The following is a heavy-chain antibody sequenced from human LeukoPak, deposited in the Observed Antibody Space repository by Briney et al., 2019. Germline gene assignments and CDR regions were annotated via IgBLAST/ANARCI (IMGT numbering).Heavy chain of an antibody. CDR2: ITNNGVST. J-gene: IGHJ4*02. Sequence: GGSLRLSCSASGFTFSNYALAWVRQAPGKGLEYVSVITNNGVSTYYADSVKGRFTISRDNSKSTLYLQMSSLRAEDTAVYYCAGMTTVTTFDYWGQGTLVTVSS. CDR1: GFTFSNYA. CDR3: AGMTTVTTFDY. D-gene: IGHD4-17*01. V-gene: IGHV3-64D*09.